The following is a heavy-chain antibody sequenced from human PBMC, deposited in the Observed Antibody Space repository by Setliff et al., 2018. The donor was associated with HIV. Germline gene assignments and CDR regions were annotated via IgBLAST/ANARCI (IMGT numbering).Heavy chain of an antibody. D-gene: IGHD3-9*01. CDR3: ARGFEVESSGWFDA. J-gene: IGHJ5*02. CDR1: GGTVSSYA. V-gene: IGHV1-69*05. CDR2: IIPIFGPA. Sequence: GASVKVSCKASGGTVSSYAINWVRQAPGQGLEWMGGIIPIFGPANYAQKFQDRVTITTDESTSTAYMELSSLKSEDTAVYYCARGFEVESSGWFDAWGQGTLVTVSS.